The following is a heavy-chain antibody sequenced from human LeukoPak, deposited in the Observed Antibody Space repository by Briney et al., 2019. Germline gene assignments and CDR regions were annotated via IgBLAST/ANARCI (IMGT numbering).Heavy chain of an antibody. CDR1: GYSFTSYW. V-gene: IGHV5-51*01. J-gene: IGHJ4*02. CDR3: ARHGRPEWPEPSFDY. Sequence: GESLKISCKGSGYSFTSYWIGWVRQMPGKGLEWMGIIYPGDSDTRYSPSYQGQVTISADKSISTAYLQWSSLKASDTAMYYCARHGRPEWPEPSFDYWGQGTLVTVSS. D-gene: IGHD1-14*01. CDR2: IYPGDSDT.